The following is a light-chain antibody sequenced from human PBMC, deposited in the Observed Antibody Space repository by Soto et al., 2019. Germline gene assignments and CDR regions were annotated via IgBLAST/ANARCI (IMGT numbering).Light chain of an antibody. Sequence: EIVLTQSPGTLSLSPGERATLSCRASQSVSSIYFAWYQQKPGQAPRLPIYGASSRATGIPDRFSGSGSGTDFILTISRLEPEDFAVYYCQQFGTSPPSTFGQGTRLEIK. CDR3: QQFGTSPPST. CDR2: GAS. J-gene: IGKJ5*01. CDR1: QSVSSIY. V-gene: IGKV3-20*01.